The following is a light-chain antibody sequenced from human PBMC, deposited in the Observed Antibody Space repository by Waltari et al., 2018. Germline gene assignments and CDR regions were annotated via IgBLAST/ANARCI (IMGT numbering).Light chain of an antibody. CDR3: HVWHPDVDPGV. V-gene: IGLV3-21*04. Sequence: SYVLTQPPSVSVAPGEPARTTCGGDNIGSYSVHWYQQRPGQAPMLVIYYDSDRPSGIPERFSGSNSGNTATLTISRVEAGDEAKYYCHVWHPDVDPGVFGTGTDVTVL. CDR2: YDS. CDR1: NIGSYS. J-gene: IGLJ1*01.